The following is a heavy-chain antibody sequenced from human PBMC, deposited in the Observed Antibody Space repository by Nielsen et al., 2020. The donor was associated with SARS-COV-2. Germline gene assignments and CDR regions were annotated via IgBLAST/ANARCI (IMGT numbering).Heavy chain of an antibody. J-gene: IGHJ4*02. Sequence: SETLSLTCTVSGGSVSSYYWGWIRQPPGKGLEWIGDIFYSGSTNYNPSLKSRVTLSVDTSKNQFSLKLNSVTAADTAVYYCAREHRDNYFDYWGQGTLVTVSS. CDR2: IFYSGST. CDR3: AREHRDNYFDY. V-gene: IGHV4-59*02. CDR1: GGSVSSYY.